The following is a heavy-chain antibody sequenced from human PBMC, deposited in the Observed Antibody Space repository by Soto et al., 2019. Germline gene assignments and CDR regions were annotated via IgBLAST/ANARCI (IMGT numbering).Heavy chain of an antibody. CDR1: GFTFSSYA. V-gene: IGHV3-23*01. Sequence: GGSLRLSCAASGFTFSSYAMSWVRQAPGKGLEWVSAISGSGGSTYYADSVKGRFTISRDNSKNTLYFQMNSLRAEDAAVYYCAKAYDSSASGWFDPWGQGTLVTVSS. CDR2: ISGSGGST. CDR3: AKAYDSSASGWFDP. J-gene: IGHJ5*02. D-gene: IGHD6-6*01.